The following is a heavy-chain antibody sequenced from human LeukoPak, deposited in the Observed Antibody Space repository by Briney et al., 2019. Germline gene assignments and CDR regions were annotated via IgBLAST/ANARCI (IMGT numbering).Heavy chain of an antibody. Sequence: PGGSLRLSCAASGFTFSSYAMHWVRQAPGKGLEWVAVISYDGSNKYYADSVKGRFTISRDNSKNTLYLQMNSLRAEDTAVYYCARHVKIPNWFDPWGQGTLVTVSS. V-gene: IGHV3-30-3*01. D-gene: IGHD2-2*02. CDR1: GFTFSSYA. CDR2: ISYDGSNK. CDR3: ARHVKIPNWFDP. J-gene: IGHJ5*02.